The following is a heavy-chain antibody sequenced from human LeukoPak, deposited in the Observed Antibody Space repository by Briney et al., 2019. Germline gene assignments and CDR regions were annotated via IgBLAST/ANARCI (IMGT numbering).Heavy chain of an antibody. D-gene: IGHD6-6*01. V-gene: IGHV3-74*01. J-gene: IGHJ5*02. CDR2: INNDGSTT. CDR1: GFTFNSHW. CDR3: VRDRPHNWFDP. Sequence: GGSLTLSCAASGFTFNSHWMHWVRQAPGKGLVWVSRINNDGSTTTYADSVRGRFTISRDNAKNTLFLQMNSLRAEDTAVYYCVRDRPHNWFDPWGQGTLVTVSS.